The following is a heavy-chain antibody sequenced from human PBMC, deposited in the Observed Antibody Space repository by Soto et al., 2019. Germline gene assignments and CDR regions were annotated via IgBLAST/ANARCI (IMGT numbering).Heavy chain of an antibody. J-gene: IGHJ5*02. CDR3: ASLGYCTNGVCPNPLDP. CDR2: IIPILGIA. Sequence: SVKVACKASGGTFSSYTISWVRQAPGQGLEWMGRIIPILGIANYAQKFQGRVTITADKSTSTAYMELSSLRSEDTAVYYCASLGYCTNGVCPNPLDPWGQGTLVTVSS. V-gene: IGHV1-69*02. CDR1: GGTFSSYT. D-gene: IGHD2-8*01.